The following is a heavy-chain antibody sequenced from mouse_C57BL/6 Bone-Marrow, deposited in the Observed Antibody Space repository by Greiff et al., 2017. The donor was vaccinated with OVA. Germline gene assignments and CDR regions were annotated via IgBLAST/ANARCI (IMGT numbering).Heavy chain of an antibody. CDR2: INPNNGGT. CDR1: GYTFTDYY. Sequence: VQLQQSGPELVKPGASVKISCKASGYTFTDYYMNWVKQSPGKSLEWIGDINPNNGGTSYNQKFKGKATLTVDKSSSTAYMELRSLTSEDSAVYFCARRDDYEFAYWGQGTLVTVSA. CDR3: ARRDDYEFAY. D-gene: IGHD2-4*01. V-gene: IGHV1-26*01. J-gene: IGHJ3*01.